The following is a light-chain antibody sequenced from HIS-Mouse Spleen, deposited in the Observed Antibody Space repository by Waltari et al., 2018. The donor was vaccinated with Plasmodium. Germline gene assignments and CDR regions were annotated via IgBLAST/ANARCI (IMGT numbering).Light chain of an antibody. V-gene: IGKV3-15*01. Sequence: EIVMTQSPATLSVSPGERATLSCRASQSVSSNLAWYQQKPGQAPRLLIYGASTRASGIPARFSGSGSGTRFTLTISNLQSEDFAVYYCQQYNNWSFTFGPGTKVDIK. CDR2: GAS. CDR1: QSVSSN. CDR3: QQYNNWSFT. J-gene: IGKJ3*01.